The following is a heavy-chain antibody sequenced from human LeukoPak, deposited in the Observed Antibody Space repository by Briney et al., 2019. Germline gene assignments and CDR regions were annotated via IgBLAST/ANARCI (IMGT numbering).Heavy chain of an antibody. Sequence: GGSLRLSCAASGFTLSDYWMHWVRQAPGRGLEWVANINQDGSQTYYLASVNGRFTISRDNAKNSLYLQMNSLRVEDTAVYYCARRYFDLWGRGTLVSVSS. CDR3: ARRYFDL. J-gene: IGHJ2*01. CDR1: GFTLSDYW. V-gene: IGHV3-7*01. CDR2: INQDGSQT.